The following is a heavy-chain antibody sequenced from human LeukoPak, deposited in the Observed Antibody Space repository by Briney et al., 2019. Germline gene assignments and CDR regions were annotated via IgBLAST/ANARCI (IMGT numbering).Heavy chain of an antibody. J-gene: IGHJ4*02. V-gene: IGHV4-39*01. Sequence: SETLSLTCTVSGGSISSSSYYWGWIRQPPGRGLEWIGSIYYSGSTYYNPSLKSRVTISVDTSKNQFSLKLSSVTAADTAVYYCARRYFYDSGGYYYYFDYWGQGTLVTVSS. CDR1: GGSISSSSYY. D-gene: IGHD3-22*01. CDR3: ARRYFYDSGGYYYYFDY. CDR2: IYYSGST.